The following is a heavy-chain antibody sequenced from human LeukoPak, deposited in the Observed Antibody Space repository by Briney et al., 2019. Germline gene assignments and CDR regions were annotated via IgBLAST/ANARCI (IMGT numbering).Heavy chain of an antibody. CDR1: GGSFSGYY. D-gene: IGHD3-3*01. V-gene: IGHV4-34*01. CDR2: INHSGST. Sequence: SETLSLTCAVYGGSFSGYYWSWIRQPPGKGLEWIGEINHSGSTNYNPSLKSRVTISVDTSKNQFSLKLSSVTAADTAVYYCARARITIFGVAPRLFDYWGQGTLVTVSS. J-gene: IGHJ4*02. CDR3: ARARITIFGVAPRLFDY.